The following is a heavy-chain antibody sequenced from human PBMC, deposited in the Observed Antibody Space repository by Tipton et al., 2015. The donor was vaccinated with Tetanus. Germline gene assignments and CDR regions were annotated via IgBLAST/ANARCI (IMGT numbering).Heavy chain of an antibody. Sequence: GLVKPSETLSLNCTVSGGSISAYYWSWIRQPPGKGLEWIGYIYYSGSTNYNPSLKSRVTISVDTSKNQFSLKLSSVTAADTAVYYCARDRGLTTGGGIGMDVWGQGTTVTVSS. J-gene: IGHJ6*02. CDR3: ARDRGLTTGGGIGMDV. CDR2: IYYSGST. CDR1: GGSISAYY. D-gene: IGHD4-17*01. V-gene: IGHV4-59*01.